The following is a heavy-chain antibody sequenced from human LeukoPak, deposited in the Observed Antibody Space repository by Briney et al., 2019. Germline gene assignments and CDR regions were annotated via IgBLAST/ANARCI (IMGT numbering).Heavy chain of an antibody. J-gene: IGHJ3*02. CDR3: ARDRNYYGWGSYPSVFDI. D-gene: IGHD3-10*01. CDR2: IYSGGST. V-gene: IGHV3-53*01. Sequence: GGSLRLSCAASGFTVSSNYMSWVRQAPGKGLEWVSGIYSGGSTYYADSVKGRFTISRDNSKNTLYPQMNSLRAEDTAVYYCARDRNYYGWGSYPSVFDIWGQGTLVTVSS. CDR1: GFTVSSNY.